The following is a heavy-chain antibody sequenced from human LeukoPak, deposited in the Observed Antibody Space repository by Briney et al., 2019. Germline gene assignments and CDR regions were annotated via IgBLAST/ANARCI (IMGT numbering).Heavy chain of an antibody. J-gene: IGHJ3*02. CDR3: AKEKGSGNYPEDAFDI. D-gene: IGHD1-26*01. Sequence: ASVKVSCKASGYTFTDYFIHWVRQAPGQGLEWMGWTNPNTGDTNYAQNFQGRVTMTRDTSSSTAYMELNSLRSDDTAVYYCAKEKGSGNYPEDAFDIWGQGTVVTVSS. CDR2: TNPNTGDT. CDR1: GYTFTDYF. V-gene: IGHV1-2*02.